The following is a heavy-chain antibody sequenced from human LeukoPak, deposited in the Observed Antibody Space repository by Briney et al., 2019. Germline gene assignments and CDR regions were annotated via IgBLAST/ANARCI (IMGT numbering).Heavy chain of an antibody. V-gene: IGHV4-34*01. CDR1: GGSFSGYY. Sequence: SETLSLTCAVYGGSFSGYYWSWIRQPPGKGLEWIGEINHSGSTNYNPSLKSRVTISVDKSKNQFSLKLSSVTAADTAVYYCARTPPDYYDSSGNTDYWGQGTLVTVSS. D-gene: IGHD3-22*01. J-gene: IGHJ4*02. CDR3: ARTPPDYYDSSGNTDY. CDR2: INHSGST.